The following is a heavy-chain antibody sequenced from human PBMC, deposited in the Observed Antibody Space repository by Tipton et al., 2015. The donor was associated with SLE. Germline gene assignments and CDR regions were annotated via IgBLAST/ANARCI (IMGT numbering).Heavy chain of an antibody. J-gene: IGHJ4*02. Sequence: TLSLTCTVSGGSISSSSHYWGWIRQPPGKGLEWIGEINHSGSTNYNPSLKSRVTISVDTSKNQFSLKLSSVTAADTAVYYCARGEVPEDYGSGLYFDYWGQGTLVTVSS. D-gene: IGHD3-10*01. CDR3: ARGEVPEDYGSGLYFDY. V-gene: IGHV4-39*07. CDR2: INHSGST. CDR1: GGSISSSSHY.